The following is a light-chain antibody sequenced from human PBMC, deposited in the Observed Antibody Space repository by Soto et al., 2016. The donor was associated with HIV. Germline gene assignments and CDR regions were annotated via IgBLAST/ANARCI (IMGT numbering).Light chain of an antibody. CDR2: AAS. CDR3: QQYDDYPYT. CDR1: QRIGNL. Sequence: DIQMTQSPSSVSASVGDRVSITCRASQRIGNLLAWYHQIPGRAPKLLISAASNLQSGVPSRFSGSGSGTDFTLTISSLRPEDFATYYCQQYDDYPYTFGQGTKLEIK. J-gene: IGKJ2*01. V-gene: IGKV1D-16*01.